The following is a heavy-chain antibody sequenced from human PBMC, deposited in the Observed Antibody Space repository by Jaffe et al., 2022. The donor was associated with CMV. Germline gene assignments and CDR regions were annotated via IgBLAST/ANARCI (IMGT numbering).Heavy chain of an antibody. CDR2: INPNSGGT. J-gene: IGHJ6*03. CDR1: GYTFTGYY. CDR3: ARGAMVRGVKHYYYYMDV. Sequence: QVQLVQSGAEVKKPGASVKVSCKASGYTFTGYYMHWVRQAPGQGLEWMGWINPNSGGTNYAQKFQGWVTMTRDTSISTAYMELSRLRSDDTAVYYCARGAMVRGVKHYYYYMDVWGKGTTVTVSS. V-gene: IGHV1-2*04. D-gene: IGHD3-10*01.